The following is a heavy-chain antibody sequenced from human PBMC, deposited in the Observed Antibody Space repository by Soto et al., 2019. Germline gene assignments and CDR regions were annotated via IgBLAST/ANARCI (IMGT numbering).Heavy chain of an antibody. CDR2: IYWDDDK. J-gene: IGHJ6*02. CDR3: AHTDRHIVLVPAAMTKAYYCMDV. Sequence: QITLKESGPTLVKPTQTLTLTCTFSGFSLSTSGVGVGWIRQPPGKALEWLALIYWDDDKRYSPSLKSRLTITKDTSKNQVVLTMTNMDTVDTATYYCAHTDRHIVLVPAAMTKAYYCMDVWGQGTTVTVSS. V-gene: IGHV2-5*02. D-gene: IGHD2-2*01. CDR1: GFSLSTSGVG.